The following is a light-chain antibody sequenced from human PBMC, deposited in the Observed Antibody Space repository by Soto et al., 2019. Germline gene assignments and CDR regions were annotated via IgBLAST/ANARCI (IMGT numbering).Light chain of an antibody. CDR3: QQDYNYPRT. J-gene: IGKJ1*01. CDR1: QSISSW. CDR2: DAS. V-gene: IGKV1-5*01. Sequence: DIRMPQSASTLSASLGDRVTLPCGASQSISSWLAWYQQKPGKAPKLLIYDASSLESGVPSRFSGSGYGTEFTLTISSLQPDDFATYYCQQDYNYPRTFGQGTKVDI.